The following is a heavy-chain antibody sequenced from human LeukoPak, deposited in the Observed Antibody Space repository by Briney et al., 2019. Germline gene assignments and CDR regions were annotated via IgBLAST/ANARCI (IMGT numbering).Heavy chain of an antibody. CDR3: AHSPDILTPHYYDSSGPYFDY. D-gene: IGHD3-22*01. CDR2: IYWHDDK. J-gene: IGHJ4*02. CDR1: GFSLSTSGVG. Sequence: SGPTLVKPTQTLTLTCTFSGFSLSTSGVGVGCIRQPPGKSLEWLALIYWHDDKLYSPSLKCRLTITKDTSKNQVVLTMTNMDPVDTATYYCAHSPDILTPHYYDSSGPYFDYWGQGTLVTVSS. V-gene: IGHV2-5*01.